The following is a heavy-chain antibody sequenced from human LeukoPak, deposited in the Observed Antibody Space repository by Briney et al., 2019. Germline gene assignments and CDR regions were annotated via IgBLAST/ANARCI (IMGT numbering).Heavy chain of an antibody. J-gene: IGHJ4*02. CDR1: GGSISSGDYY. CDR3: ARGPAGPEGVPAAYYS. D-gene: IGHD2-2*01. V-gene: IGHV4-30-4*08. Sequence: SETLSLTCTVSGGSISSGDYYWSWIRQPPGKGLEWIGYIYYSGSTYYNPSLKSRVTISVDTSKNQFSLKLSSVTAADTAVYYCARGPAGPEGVPAAYYSWGQGTLATVSS. CDR2: IYYSGST.